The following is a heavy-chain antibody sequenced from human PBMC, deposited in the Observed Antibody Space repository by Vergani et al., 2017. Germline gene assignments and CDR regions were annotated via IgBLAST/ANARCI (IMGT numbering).Heavy chain of an antibody. D-gene: IGHD3-22*01. CDR2: IHPADSDT. J-gene: IGHJ4*02. CDR1: GYSFTNYW. CDR3: ARLYGLDSSGSKYFDY. Sequence: EVQLVQSGAEVKKPGESLKISCQISGYSFTNYWIGWVRQMPGKGLEWMGIIHPADSDTRYSPSFQGQVTSSVDKSISTAYLQRLSLRASDSAMSYCARLYGLDSSGSKYFDYWGQGTLVTVSS. V-gene: IGHV5-51*01.